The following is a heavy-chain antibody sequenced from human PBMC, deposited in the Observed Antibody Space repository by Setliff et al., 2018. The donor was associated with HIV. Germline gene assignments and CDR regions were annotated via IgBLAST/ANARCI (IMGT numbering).Heavy chain of an antibody. CDR1: GGSISSYY. V-gene: IGHV4-59*01. D-gene: IGHD3-3*01. CDR2: IYYSGST. Sequence: ASETLSLTCTVSGGSISSYYWSWIRQPPGKGLEWIGYIYYSGSTNYIPSLKSRVTISVDTSKNQFSLKLSSVIAADTAVYYCARIFGDQGYYYGMDVWGQGTTVTVSS. J-gene: IGHJ6*02. CDR3: ARIFGDQGYYYGMDV.